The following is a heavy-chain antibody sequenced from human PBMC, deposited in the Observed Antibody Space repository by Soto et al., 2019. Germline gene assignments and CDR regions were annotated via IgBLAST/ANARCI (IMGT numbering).Heavy chain of an antibody. CDR2: FDPEDGET. J-gene: IGHJ4*02. CDR1: GYTLTELS. CDR3: ATDRGYYYDSSGYDSGFDY. V-gene: IGHV1-24*01. Sequence: ASVKVSCKVSGYTLTELSMHWVRQAPGKGLEWMGGFDPEDGETIYAQKFQGRVTMTEDTSTDTAYMELSSLRSEDTAVYYCATDRGYYYDSSGYDSGFDYWGQGTLVTVSS. D-gene: IGHD3-22*01.